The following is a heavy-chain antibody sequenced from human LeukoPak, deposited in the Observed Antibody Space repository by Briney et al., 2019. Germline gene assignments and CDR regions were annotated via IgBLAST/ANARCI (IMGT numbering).Heavy chain of an antibody. Sequence: GGSLRLSCAASGFPFSGDWMIWVRQPPGKGLFWLGNINHNGSAVYYVDSVKGRFTTSRDNAKTSLSLQMNSLRVEDAAVYNGARVGHGDGLIDLWGRGALVTVSS. J-gene: IGHJ5*02. CDR2: INHNGSAV. D-gene: IGHD4-17*01. V-gene: IGHV3-7*01. CDR3: ARVGHGDGLIDL. CDR1: GFPFSGDW.